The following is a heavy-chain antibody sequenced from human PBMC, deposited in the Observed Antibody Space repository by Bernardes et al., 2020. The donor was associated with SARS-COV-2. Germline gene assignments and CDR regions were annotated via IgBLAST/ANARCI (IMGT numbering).Heavy chain of an antibody. J-gene: IGHJ4*02. CDR1: GFNFGDHW. CDR2: INSGGGTT. V-gene: IGHV3-74*01. CDR3: TRGPISGYGSFGV. Sequence: GGSLRFCCEASGFNFGDHWMHWVRQAPGKGLVWVARINSGGGTTNYADSVKGRFTISRDNAKNTLYLQMSSLSAEDTAVYYCTRGPISGYGSFGVWGQGTLVTVSS. D-gene: IGHD3-22*01.